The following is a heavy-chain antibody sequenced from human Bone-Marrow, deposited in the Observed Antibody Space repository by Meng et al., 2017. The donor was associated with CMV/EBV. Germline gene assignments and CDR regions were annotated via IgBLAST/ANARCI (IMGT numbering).Heavy chain of an antibody. V-gene: IGHV1-18*01. Sequence: ASVKVSCKTSGYTFASNGISWVRQAPGQGLEWMGWISPYNGNTNYEQSLQGRVTMTTDTSTSTAYMELRSLRSDDTAVYYCARRGYCSNSNCMRNAFDIWGQGTMVTVSS. CDR2: ISPYNGNT. CDR1: GYTFASNG. D-gene: IGHD2-2*01. J-gene: IGHJ3*02. CDR3: ARRGYCSNSNCMRNAFDI.